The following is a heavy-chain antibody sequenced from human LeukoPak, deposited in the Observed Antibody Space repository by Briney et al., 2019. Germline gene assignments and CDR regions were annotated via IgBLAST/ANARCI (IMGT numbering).Heavy chain of an antibody. V-gene: IGHV3-15*01. Sequence: KPGGSLRLSCTASGFFFPDAWMTWVRQAPGKGLEWVSLIKSKASGTIDYAAPVKGRFTISRDDSKNTLFLQLNSLKTEDTAVYFCIWSGSNWFDPWGQGTLVTVSS. J-gene: IGHJ5*02. CDR2: IKSKASGTI. D-gene: IGHD3/OR15-3a*01. CDR3: IWSGSNWFDP. CDR1: GFFFPDAW.